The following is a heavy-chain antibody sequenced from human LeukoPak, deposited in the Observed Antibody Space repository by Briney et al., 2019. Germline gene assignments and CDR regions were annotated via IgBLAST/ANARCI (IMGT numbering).Heavy chain of an antibody. V-gene: IGHV3-48*03. CDR3: AELGIMIGGV. Sequence: GGSLRLSCAASGFTFSSYEMNWVRQAPGKGLEWVSYISSSGSTIYYADSVKGRFTISGDNAKNSLYLQMNSLRAEDTAVYYCAELGIMIGGVWGKGTTVTISS. CDR1: GFTFSSYE. J-gene: IGHJ6*04. CDR2: ISSSGSTI. D-gene: IGHD3-16*01.